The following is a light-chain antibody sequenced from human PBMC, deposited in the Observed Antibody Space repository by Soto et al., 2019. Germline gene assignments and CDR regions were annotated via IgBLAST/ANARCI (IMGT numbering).Light chain of an antibody. CDR3: HQYGSSPRGT. CDR2: GAS. V-gene: IGKV3-20*01. Sequence: EIVLTQSPGTLSLSPGERATLSCRASQSVSSSYLAWYQQKPGQAPRLLIYGASSRATGIPDRFSGSGSGTDFTLTISRLEPEDFAVYYCHQYGSSPRGTSGKGTKV. J-gene: IGKJ1*01. CDR1: QSVSSSY.